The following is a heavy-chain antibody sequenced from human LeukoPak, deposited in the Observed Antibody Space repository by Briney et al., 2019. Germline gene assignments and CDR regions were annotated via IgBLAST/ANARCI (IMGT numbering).Heavy chain of an antibody. J-gene: IGHJ6*03. D-gene: IGHD3-10*01. CDR3: ARRGQSMVRGVRYYYYYYMDV. Sequence: KPSETLSLTCTVSGGSISSYYWSWIRQPPGKGLEWIGYIYTSGSTNYNPSLKSRVTISVDTSKNQFSLKLSSVTAADTAVYYCARRGQSMVRGVRYYYYYYMDVWGKGITVTVSS. CDR1: GGSISSYY. V-gene: IGHV4-4*09. CDR2: IYTSGST.